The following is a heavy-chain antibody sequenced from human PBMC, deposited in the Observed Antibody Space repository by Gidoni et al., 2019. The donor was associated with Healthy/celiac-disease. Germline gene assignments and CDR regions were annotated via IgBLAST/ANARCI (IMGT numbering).Heavy chain of an antibody. CDR2: INSYGSST. D-gene: IGHD5-12*01. CDR3: ARVATIKYWGMDV. J-gene: IGHJ6*02. V-gene: IGHV3-74*01. Sequence: EVQLVESGGGLFQPGGSLRLSCAASGFTFSRSWMHWVRQAPGTGLVCVSRINSYGSSTSYADSVKGRFTISRDNAKNTLYLQMNSLRAEDTAVYYCARVATIKYWGMDVWGQGTTVTVSS. CDR1: GFTFSRSW.